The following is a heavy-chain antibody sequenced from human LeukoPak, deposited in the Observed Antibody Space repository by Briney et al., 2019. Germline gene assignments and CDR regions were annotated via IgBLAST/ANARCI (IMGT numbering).Heavy chain of an antibody. Sequence: SGGSLRLSCAASGFTFSSYAMSWVRQAQGKGLEWVSAISGSGGSTYYADSVKGRFTISRDNSKNTLYLQMNSLRAEDTAVYYCAKRDSGWSYYFDYWGQGTLVTVSS. CDR3: AKRDSGWSYYFDY. CDR2: ISGSGGST. CDR1: GFTFSSYA. V-gene: IGHV3-23*01. D-gene: IGHD6-19*01. J-gene: IGHJ4*02.